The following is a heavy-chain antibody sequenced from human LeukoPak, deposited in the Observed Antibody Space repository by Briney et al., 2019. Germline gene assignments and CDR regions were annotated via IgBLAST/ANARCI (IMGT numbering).Heavy chain of an antibody. CDR2: IKQDGNEK. D-gene: IGHD1-26*01. CDR3: ARGRDTGRYFDY. V-gene: IGHV3-7*01. CDR1: GFTFSSYW. Sequence: GGSLRLSCAASGFTFSSYWMTWVRQAPGKGLEWVANIKQDGNEKYYVDSVKGRFAISRDNAKSSLFLQLAGLRAEDTAVYYCARGRDTGRYFDYWGQGTLVTVSS. J-gene: IGHJ4*02.